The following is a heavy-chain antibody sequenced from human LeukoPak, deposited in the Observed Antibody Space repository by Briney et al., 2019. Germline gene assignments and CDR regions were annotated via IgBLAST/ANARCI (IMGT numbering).Heavy chain of an antibody. CDR1: GYTFTDYF. D-gene: IGHD3-10*01. CDR3: ARESIPNYYGSGKDY. Sequence: GASVKVSCKASGYTFTDYFTHWVRQAPGQGLEWMGRINPNSGGTNYAQTFQGRVTMTRDTSISTAFMDLSSLRSDDTAVYYCARESIPNYYGSGKDYWGQGTLVTVSS. V-gene: IGHV1-2*06. CDR2: INPNSGGT. J-gene: IGHJ4*02.